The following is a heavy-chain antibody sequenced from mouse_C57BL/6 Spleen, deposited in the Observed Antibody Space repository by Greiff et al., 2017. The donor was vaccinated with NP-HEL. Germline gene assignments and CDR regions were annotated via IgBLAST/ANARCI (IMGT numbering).Heavy chain of an antibody. Sequence: QVQLKQPGTELVKPGASVKLSCKASGYTFTSYWMHWVKQRPGQGLEWIGNINPSNGGTNYNEKFKSKATLTVDKSSSTAYMQLSSLTSEDSAVYYCARSLASYYGSSYARGYFDVWGTGTTVTVSS. CDR3: ARSLASYYGSSYARGYFDV. V-gene: IGHV1-53*01. D-gene: IGHD1-1*01. CDR1: GYTFTSYW. J-gene: IGHJ1*03. CDR2: INPSNGGT.